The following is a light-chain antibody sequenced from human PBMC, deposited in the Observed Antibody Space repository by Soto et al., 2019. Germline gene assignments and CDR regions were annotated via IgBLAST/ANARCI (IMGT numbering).Light chain of an antibody. CDR1: QSVRSTY. Sequence: IVLTQSPGTLSLSPGARATLSCRASQSVRSTYLAWYKQRPGQAPRLLIYGASSRATGIPDRFSGSGSGTDFTLTISRLEPEDSAVYYCHQYSSSRKTFGQGTKVDIK. V-gene: IGKV3-20*01. CDR2: GAS. CDR3: HQYSSSRKT. J-gene: IGKJ1*01.